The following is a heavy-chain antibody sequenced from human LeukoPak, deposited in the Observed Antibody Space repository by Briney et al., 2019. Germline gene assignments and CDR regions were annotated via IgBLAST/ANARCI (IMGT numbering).Heavy chain of an antibody. V-gene: IGHV3-30-3*01. CDR1: ELTFSSHA. J-gene: IGHJ4*02. Sequence: GGSLRLSCAASELTFSSHAMHWVRQAPGKGLEWVAVISHDGSDKHYTDSVKGRFTISRDNSRNTLFLQMNSLRAEDTAVYYCAREPGPGYFDYWGQGTLVTVSP. CDR3: AREPGPGYFDY. D-gene: IGHD1-14*01. CDR2: ISHDGSDK.